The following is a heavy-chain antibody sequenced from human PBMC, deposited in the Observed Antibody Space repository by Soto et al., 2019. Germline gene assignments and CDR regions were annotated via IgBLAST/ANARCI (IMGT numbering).Heavy chain of an antibody. V-gene: IGHV3-30-3*01. J-gene: IGHJ3*02. CDR1: GLTFPRYA. CDR3: ATGIVTNEDAFDS. D-gene: IGHD5-12*01. Sequence: QVQLVESGGGVVQPGRSLRLSCAASGLTFPRYAMHWVRQAPGKGLEWVSLISYDGSKKYYADSVKGRFTISRDNSKNTLFLQMGSLRTEDTAVYYCATGIVTNEDAFDSWGQGTMVTVSS. CDR2: ISYDGSKK.